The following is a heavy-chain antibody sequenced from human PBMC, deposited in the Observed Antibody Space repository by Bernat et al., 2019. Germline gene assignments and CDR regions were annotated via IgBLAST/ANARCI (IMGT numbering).Heavy chain of an antibody. CDR2: IYYSGST. J-gene: IGHJ4*02. CDR1: GGSISSGDYY. CDR3: ARVGLGGDSLDY. V-gene: IGHV4-30-4*01. D-gene: IGHD3-16*01. Sequence: QVQLQESGPGLVKPSQTLSLTCTVSGGSISSGDYYWSWIRQPPGKGLECIGYIYYSGSTYYNPSLKSRVTISVDRSKNQFSLKLTSVTAADTAVYYCARVGLGGDSLDYWGQGTLVTVSS.